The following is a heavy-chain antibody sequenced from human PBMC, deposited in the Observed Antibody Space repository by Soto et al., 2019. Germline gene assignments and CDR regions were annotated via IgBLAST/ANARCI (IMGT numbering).Heavy chain of an antibody. CDR2: INAGNGNT. D-gene: IGHD6-19*01. Sequence: XSVKVSCKASGYTFTSYAMHLVRHSPGQRLEWMGWINAGNGNTKYSQKFQGRVTITRDTSASTAYMELSSLRSEDTAVYYCARALKRDIAVAGENWFDPWGQGTLVTVSS. CDR3: ARALKRDIAVAGENWFDP. J-gene: IGHJ5*02. CDR1: GYTFTSYA. V-gene: IGHV1-3*01.